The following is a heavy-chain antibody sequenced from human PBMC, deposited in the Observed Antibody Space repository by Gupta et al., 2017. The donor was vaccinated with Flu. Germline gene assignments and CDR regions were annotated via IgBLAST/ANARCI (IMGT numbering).Heavy chain of an antibody. CDR1: GFTFSSYE. Sequence: EVQLLESGGGLVQPGGSLRLSCAASGFTFSSYEMNWVRHAPGKGLEWVSSIRSSGSTIYYADSVKGRFTISRDNAKNSLYLQMNTLRAEDTAVYYCGRLAFLDYLGQGTLVTVSS. J-gene: IGHJ4*02. CDR3: GRLAFLDY. CDR2: IRSSGSTI. V-gene: IGHV3-48*03.